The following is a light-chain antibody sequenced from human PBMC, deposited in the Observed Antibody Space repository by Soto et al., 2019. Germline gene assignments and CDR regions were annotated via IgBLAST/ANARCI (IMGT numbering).Light chain of an antibody. J-gene: IGKJ1*01. V-gene: IGKV1-9*01. CDR2: AAS. CDR1: QAISSY. CDR3: QQLNSYPWT. Sequence: DIQLTQSPSFLSASVGDRVTITCRASQAISSYLAWFQQRPGKAPKVLIYAASTLQSGVPSRFSGSASGTEFTLTNSSLHPEDFATYFCQQLNSYPWTFGQGTKVEIK.